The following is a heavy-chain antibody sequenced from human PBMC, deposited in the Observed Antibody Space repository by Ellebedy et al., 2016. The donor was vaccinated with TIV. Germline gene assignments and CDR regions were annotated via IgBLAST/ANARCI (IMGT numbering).Heavy chain of an antibody. CDR1: GFTFGRYG. D-gene: IGHD2-2*01. J-gene: IGHJ4*02. CDR3: ARPSYQLLSYYFDS. CDR2: IWFDGSKE. V-gene: IGHV3-33*01. Sequence: PGGSLRLSCAASGFTFGRYGMHWVRQAPGKGLEWVAVIWFDGSKEFYADSVKGRFTISSDDSKNEVFLQMSSLRAEDTAVCYCARPSYQLLSYYFDSWGQGTLVTVSS.